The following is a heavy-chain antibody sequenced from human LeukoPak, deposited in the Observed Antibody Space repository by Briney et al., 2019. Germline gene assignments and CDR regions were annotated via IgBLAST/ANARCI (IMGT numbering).Heavy chain of an antibody. Sequence: GGSLRLSCAASGFTFSSYWMSWVRQAPGKGLEWVANIKQDGSENYYVDSVTGRFTISRDNAKNSLYLQMNSLRAEDTAVYYCSREDYGGDFPDEGGQGTLVTVSS. V-gene: IGHV3-7*01. CDR3: SREDYGGDFPDE. CDR2: IKQDGSEN. J-gene: IGHJ4*02. CDR1: GFTFSSYW. D-gene: IGHD4-23*01.